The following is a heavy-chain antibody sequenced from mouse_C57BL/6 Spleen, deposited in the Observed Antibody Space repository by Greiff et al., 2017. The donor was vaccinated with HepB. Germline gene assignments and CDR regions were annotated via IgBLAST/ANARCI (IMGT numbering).Heavy chain of an antibody. D-gene: IGHD1-1*01. CDR3: ARGLHYGSSCGYFDV. Sequence: VQLQQPGAELVKPGASVKLSCKASGYTFTSYWMQWVKQRPGQGLEWIGEIDPSDSYTNYNQKFKGKATLTVDTSSSTAYMQLSSLTSEDSAVYYCARGLHYGSSCGYFDVWGTGTTVTVSS. CDR1: GYTFTSYW. V-gene: IGHV1-50*01. CDR2: IDPSDSYT. J-gene: IGHJ1*03.